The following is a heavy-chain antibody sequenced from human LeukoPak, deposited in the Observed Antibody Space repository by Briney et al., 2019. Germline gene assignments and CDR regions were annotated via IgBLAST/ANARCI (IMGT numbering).Heavy chain of an antibody. CDR3: ARTYSSSWYRWFDP. V-gene: IGHV4-59*01. CDR1: GGSISSYY. D-gene: IGHD6-13*01. Sequence: SETLSLTCTVSGGSISSYYWSWIRQPPGKGLEWIGNIQYSGSTNYNPSLKSRVTISVDTSKNQFSLKLSSVTAADTAVYYCARTYSSSWYRWFDPWGQGTLVTVSS. CDR2: IQYSGST. J-gene: IGHJ5*02.